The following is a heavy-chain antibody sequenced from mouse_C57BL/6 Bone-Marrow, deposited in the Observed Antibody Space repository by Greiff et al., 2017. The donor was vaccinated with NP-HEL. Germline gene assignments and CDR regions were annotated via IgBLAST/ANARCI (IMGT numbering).Heavy chain of an antibody. CDR2: IDPSDSYT. CDR1: GYTFTSYW. V-gene: IGHV1-69*01. CDR3: ARGEGCAMDY. Sequence: VQLQQPGAELVMPGASVKLSCKASGYTFTSYWMHWVKQRPGQGLEWIGEIDPSDSYTNYNQKFKGKSTLTVDKSSSTAYMQLSSLTSEDSAVYYCARGEGCAMDYWGQGTSVTVSS. J-gene: IGHJ4*01.